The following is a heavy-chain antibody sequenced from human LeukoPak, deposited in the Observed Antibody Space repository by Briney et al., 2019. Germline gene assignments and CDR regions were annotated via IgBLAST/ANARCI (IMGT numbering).Heavy chain of an antibody. D-gene: IGHD4-23*01. J-gene: IGHJ4*02. V-gene: IGHV3-21*01. CDR1: GFTFSSYS. CDR3: ARGGTTVVSSLLLDY. CDR2: ISSSSSYI. Sequence: GGSLRLSCAASGFTFSSYSMNWVRQAPGKGLEWVSSISSSSSYIYYADSVKGRFTISRDNAKNSLYLQMNSLRAEDTAVYYCARGGTTVVSSLLLDYWGQGTLVTVSS.